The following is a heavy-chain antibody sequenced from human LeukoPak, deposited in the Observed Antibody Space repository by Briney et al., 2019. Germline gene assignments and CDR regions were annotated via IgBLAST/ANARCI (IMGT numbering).Heavy chain of an antibody. CDR3: TTGALTYYYDSSGYYGYHFDY. V-gene: IGHV3-66*01. CDR2: IYSGGST. D-gene: IGHD3-22*01. CDR1: EFSVGSNY. J-gene: IGHJ4*02. Sequence: GGSLRLSCAASEFSVGSNYMTWVRQAPGKGLEWVSLIYSGGSTYYADSVKGRFTISRDNSKNTLYLQMNSLKTEDTAVYYCTTGALTYYYDSSGYYGYHFDYWGQGTLVTVSS.